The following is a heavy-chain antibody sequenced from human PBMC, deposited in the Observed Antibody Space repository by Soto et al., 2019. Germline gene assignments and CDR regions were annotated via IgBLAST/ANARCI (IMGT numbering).Heavy chain of an antibody. CDR2: ISSSGSSI. D-gene: IGHD1-26*01. V-gene: IGHV3-11*01. J-gene: IGHJ6*02. CDR3: ARDPQWEGQSYYYGMDV. Sequence: GGSLRLSCAASGVNFSDCYMNWIRQAPGKGLEWVSYISSSGSSINYAGSVKGRFTISRDNAKNSLYLQMNSLRAEDTAMYYCARDPQWEGQSYYYGMDVWGQGTTVTVSS. CDR1: GVNFSDCY.